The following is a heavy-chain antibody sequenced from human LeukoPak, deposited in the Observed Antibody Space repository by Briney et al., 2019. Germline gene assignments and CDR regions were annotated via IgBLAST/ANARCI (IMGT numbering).Heavy chain of an antibody. CDR2: IRYDGSNK. Sequence: GGSLRLSCAASGFTFSSYGMHWVRQAPGKGLEWVAFIRYDGSNKYYADSVKGRFTTSRDNSKNTLYLQMNSLRAEDTAVYYCANRSPGDYQAHFDYWGQGTLVTVSS. V-gene: IGHV3-30*02. CDR3: ANRSPGDYQAHFDY. CDR1: GFTFSSYG. J-gene: IGHJ4*02. D-gene: IGHD4-17*01.